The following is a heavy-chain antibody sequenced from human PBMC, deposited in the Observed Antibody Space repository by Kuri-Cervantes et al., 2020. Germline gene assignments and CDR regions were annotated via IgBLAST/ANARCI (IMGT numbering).Heavy chain of an antibody. CDR3: AREGKDYYDSSGYFNWFDP. D-gene: IGHD3-22*01. Sequence: LRLSCTVSGGSISSGGYYWSWIRQHPGKGLEWIGYIYYSGSTYYNPSLKSRVTISVDTSKNQFSLKLSSVTAADTAVYYCAREGKDYYDSSGYFNWFDPWGQGTLVTVSS. V-gene: IGHV4-31*03. CDR2: IYYSGST. J-gene: IGHJ5*02. CDR1: GGSISSGGYY.